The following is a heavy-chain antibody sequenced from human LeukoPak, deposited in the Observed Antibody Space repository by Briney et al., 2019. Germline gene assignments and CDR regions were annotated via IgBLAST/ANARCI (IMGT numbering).Heavy chain of an antibody. D-gene: IGHD1-1*01. Sequence: SVKVSCKASGGTFSSNAISWVRQAPGQGLEWMGGIIPIFGTANYAQKFQGRVTITADESTSTAYMELSSLRSEDTAVYYCASVGRVWNDGTLYYWGQGTLDTVSS. CDR1: GGTFSSNA. CDR3: ASVGRVWNDGTLYY. V-gene: IGHV1-69*01. CDR2: IIPIFGTA. J-gene: IGHJ4*02.